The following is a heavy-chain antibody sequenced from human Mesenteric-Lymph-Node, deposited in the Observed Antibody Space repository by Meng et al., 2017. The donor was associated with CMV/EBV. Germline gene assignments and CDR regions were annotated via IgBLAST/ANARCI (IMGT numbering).Heavy chain of an antibody. CDR3: AKSFGRGPYYGMDV. J-gene: IGHJ6*02. CDR1: GFTFSSYS. CDR2: ISSSSSYI. V-gene: IGHV3-21*04. Sequence: GGSLRLSCAASGFTFSSYSMNWVRQAPGKGLEWVSSISSSSSYIYYADSVKGRFTISRDNSKNTLYLQMNSLRAEDTAVYYCAKSFGRGPYYGMDVWGQGTTVTVSS. D-gene: IGHD3-16*01.